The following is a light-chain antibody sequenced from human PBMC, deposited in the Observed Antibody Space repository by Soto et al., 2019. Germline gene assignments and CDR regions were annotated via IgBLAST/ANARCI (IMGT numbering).Light chain of an antibody. Sequence: QLVLTQSPSASASLGASVKLTCTLSSGHSSYAIAWHQQQPEKGPRYLMKLNSDGSHSKGDGIPDRFSGSSSGAERYLTVPSLQSEDEDDYYSQTWGTGFWVFGGGTKVTVL. CDR3: QTWGTGFWV. CDR2: LNSDGSH. CDR1: SGHSSYA. J-gene: IGLJ3*02. V-gene: IGLV4-69*01.